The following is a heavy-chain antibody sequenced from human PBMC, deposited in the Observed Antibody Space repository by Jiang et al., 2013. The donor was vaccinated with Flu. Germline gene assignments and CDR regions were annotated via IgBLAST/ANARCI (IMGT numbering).Heavy chain of an antibody. V-gene: IGHV4-34*01. CDR2: INHSGST. D-gene: IGHD4-17*01. Sequence: ETLSLTCAVYGGSFSGYYWSWIRQPPGKGLEWIGEINHSGSTNYNPSLKSRVTISVDTSKNQFSLKLSSVTAADTAVYYCARVRGVRYPFDYWGQGTLVTVSS. CDR1: GGSFSGYY. CDR3: ARVRGVRYPFDY. J-gene: IGHJ4*02.